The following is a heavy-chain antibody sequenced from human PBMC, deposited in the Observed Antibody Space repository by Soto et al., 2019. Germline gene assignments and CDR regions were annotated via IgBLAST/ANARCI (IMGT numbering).Heavy chain of an antibody. V-gene: IGHV3-23*01. J-gene: IGHJ6*02. D-gene: IGHD5-18*01. CDR3: AKRLQGGYYYYGMDV. Sequence: GSMRPSCAASGFTVAILAISFYGHVQWKWREWVSASIGCGRSTYYADAVKGRFTISRDNSKNTLYLQINSLGAEDTAVYYCAKRLQGGYYYYGMDVWGQGTTVTVSS. CDR2: SIGCGRST. CDR1: GFTVAILA.